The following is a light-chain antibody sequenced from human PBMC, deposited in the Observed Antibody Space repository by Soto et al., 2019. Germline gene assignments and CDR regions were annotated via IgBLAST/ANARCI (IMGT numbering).Light chain of an antibody. Sequence: ESVSTQSPGTLSLKSRERDTLSCSASQRVRSYLAWYQQKPGQAPRLLIYGSTSGASGIPDRFSGSGSGTFFTLTSSRQAPDYVAFYCWQQDSRSPRTFCGGTKVDIK. V-gene: IGKV3-20*01. CDR1: QRVRSY. CDR3: QQDSRSPRT. CDR2: GST. J-gene: IGKJ4*01.